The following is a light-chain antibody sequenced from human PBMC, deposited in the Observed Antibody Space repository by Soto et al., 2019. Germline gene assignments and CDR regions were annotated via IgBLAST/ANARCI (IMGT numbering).Light chain of an antibody. V-gene: IGKV1-5*03. CDR3: QQFNSYSWT. Sequence: DIQMTQSPSTLSGSVGDRVTITCRASQTISSWLAWYEQRPGKAPKLLIYKASNLESAVPSGLGGSGSGTEFPLTISSLQADDLETYYCQQFNSYSWTFGQGTKV. CDR2: KAS. J-gene: IGKJ1*01. CDR1: QTISSW.